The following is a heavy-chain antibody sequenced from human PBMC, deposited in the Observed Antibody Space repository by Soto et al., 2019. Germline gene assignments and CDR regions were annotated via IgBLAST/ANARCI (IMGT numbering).Heavy chain of an antibody. J-gene: IGHJ4*02. CDR2: ISGSGGST. CDR1: GFTFSSYA. V-gene: IGHV3-23*01. D-gene: IGHD3-3*01. CDR3: ASRPAYYDFWSGYYFDY. Sequence: PGGSLRLSCAASGFTFSSYAMSWVRQAPGKGLEWVSAISGSGGSTYYADSVKGRFTISRDNSKNTLYLQMNSLRAEDTAVYYCASRPAYYDFWSGYYFDYWGQGTLVTVSS.